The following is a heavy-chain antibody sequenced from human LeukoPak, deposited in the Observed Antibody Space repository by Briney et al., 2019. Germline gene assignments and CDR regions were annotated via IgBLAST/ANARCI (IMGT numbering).Heavy chain of an antibody. D-gene: IGHD3-16*02. CDR2: INPSGGST. CDR3: ARDISRDPLGDY. Sequence: ASVKVSCKASGYTFTSYYMHWVRQAPGQGLEWMGIINPSGGSTSCAQRFQGRVTMTRDTSTSTVYMELSSLRSEDTAVYYCARDISRDPLGDYWGQGTLVTVSS. V-gene: IGHV1-46*01. J-gene: IGHJ4*02. CDR1: GYTFTSYY.